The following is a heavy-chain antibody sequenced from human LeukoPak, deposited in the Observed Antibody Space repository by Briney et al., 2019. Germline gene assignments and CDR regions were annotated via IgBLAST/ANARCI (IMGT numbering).Heavy chain of an antibody. CDR1: GFTFSSYW. Sequence: PGGSLGLSCAVSGFTFSSYWMSWVRQAPGKGLEWVASIKEEGSEKHYVDSVKGRFTISRDNSRNTLYLQVNSLRAEDTAVFYCTKDRGYNYGCPDYWGQGTMVTVSS. CDR2: IKEEGSEK. V-gene: IGHV3-7*03. CDR3: TKDRGYNYGCPDY. D-gene: IGHD5-18*01. J-gene: IGHJ4*02.